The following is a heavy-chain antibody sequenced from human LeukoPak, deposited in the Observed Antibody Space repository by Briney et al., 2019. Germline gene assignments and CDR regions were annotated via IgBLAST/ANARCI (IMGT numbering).Heavy chain of an antibody. CDR2: ISGSGGST. D-gene: IGHD6-19*01. J-gene: IGHJ4*02. CDR1: GFTFSSYA. V-gene: IGHV3-23*01. CDR3: AKVVRRIAVAGTPGDY. Sequence: GGSLRLSCAASGFTFSSYAMSWVRQAPGKGLEWVSVISGSGGSTYYADSVKGRFTISRDNSKNTLYLQMNSLRAEDTAVYYCAKVVRRIAVAGTPGDYWGQGTLVTVSS.